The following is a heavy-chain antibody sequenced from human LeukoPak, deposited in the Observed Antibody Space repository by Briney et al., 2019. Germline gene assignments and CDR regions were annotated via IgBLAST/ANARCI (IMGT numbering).Heavy chain of an antibody. J-gene: IGHJ4*02. Sequence: PGGSLRLSCAASGFTFSDYYMSWIRQAPGKGLEWVSYISSSGSTIYYADSVKGRFTVSRDNAKNSLYLQMNSLRVEDTAVYYCAKDGSSFCSRSSCYMIHYWGQGTLVTVSS. CDR3: AKDGSSFCSRSSCYMIHY. V-gene: IGHV3-11*04. CDR2: ISSSGSTI. CDR1: GFTFSDYY. D-gene: IGHD2-2*02.